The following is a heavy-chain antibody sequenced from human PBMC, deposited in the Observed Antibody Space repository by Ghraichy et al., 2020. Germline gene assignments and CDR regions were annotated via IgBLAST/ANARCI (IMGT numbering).Heavy chain of an antibody. CDR2: ITGRGGST. D-gene: IGHD6-13*01. J-gene: IGHJ6*02. V-gene: IGHV3-23*01. CDR1: GFTFSSYA. CDR3: AKKEGYSGSWYHLTLYYPMDV. Sequence: GGSLRLSCAASGFTFSSYAMSWVRQAPGKGLEWVSDITGRGGSTYYADSVKGRFTISRDNSKNTLYLQMNSLRAEDTAVYYCAKKEGYSGSWYHLTLYYPMDVWGQGTTVTVSS.